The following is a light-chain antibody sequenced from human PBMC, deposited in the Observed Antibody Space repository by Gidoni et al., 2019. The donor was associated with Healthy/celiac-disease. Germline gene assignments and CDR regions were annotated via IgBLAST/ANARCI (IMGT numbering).Light chain of an antibody. CDR2: GNS. CDR1: SSNIGAGYD. CDR3: QSYDSSLSDWV. Sequence: QSVLTQPPSVSGAPGQRVTISCTGSSSNIGAGYDVHWYQQLPGTAPKLLIYGNSNRPSGVPDRVSGSKSGTSASLASTGLQAEDEADYYCQSYDSSLSDWVFGGGTKLTVL. V-gene: IGLV1-40*01. J-gene: IGLJ3*02.